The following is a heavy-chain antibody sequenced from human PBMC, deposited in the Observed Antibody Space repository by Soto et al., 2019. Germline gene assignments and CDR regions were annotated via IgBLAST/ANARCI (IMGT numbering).Heavy chain of an antibody. CDR3: ARGKAGLPKNYYYGMDV. Sequence: APVKDSCKASGYTITNYSMHFARHAPGKRLEWMGWINTGNGNTKYSQKFQDRVTITRDTSASAAYMEVSSLRSEDTAVYYCARGKAGLPKNYYYGMDVWGQGTTVTVSS. V-gene: IGHV1-3*04. J-gene: IGHJ6*02. CDR2: INTGNGNT. D-gene: IGHD3-16*01. CDR1: GYTITNYS.